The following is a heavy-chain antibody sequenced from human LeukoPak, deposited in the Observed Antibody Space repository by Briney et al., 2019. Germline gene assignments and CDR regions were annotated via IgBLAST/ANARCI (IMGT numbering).Heavy chain of an antibody. J-gene: IGHJ5*02. CDR2: ISSSSIYI. CDR3: ARDRKGFVVVPAARGNWFDP. D-gene: IGHD2-2*01. V-gene: IGHV3-21*01. Sequence: KPGGSLRLSCAASGFTFSSYSMNWVRQAPGKGLEWVSSISSSSIYIYYADSVKGRFTISRDNAKNSLYLQMNSLRAEDTAVYYCARDRKGFVVVPAARGNWFDPWGQGTLVTVSS. CDR1: GFTFSSYS.